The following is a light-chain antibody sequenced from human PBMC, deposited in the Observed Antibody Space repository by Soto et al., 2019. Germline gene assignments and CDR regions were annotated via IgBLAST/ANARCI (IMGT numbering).Light chain of an antibody. V-gene: IGKV4-1*01. CDR3: QQYYTTPWT. CDR2: WAS. J-gene: IGKJ1*01. Sequence: IVMTQSPYSLSVSLGERATINCKCCQSVLYSSNNRNYLAWYQQKPGQPPKLLIYWASTRESGVPDRFSGSGSGTDFTLTISSLQAEDVAVYYCQQYYTTPWTFGQGTKVDI. CDR1: QSVLYSSNNRNY.